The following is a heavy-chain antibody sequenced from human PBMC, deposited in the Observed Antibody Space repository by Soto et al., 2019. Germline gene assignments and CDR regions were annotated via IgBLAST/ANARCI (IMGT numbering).Heavy chain of an antibody. CDR2: INHSGST. CDR1: AVSISSRSW. J-gene: IGHJ6*02. Sequence: PSETLSLTCAVSAVSISSRSWWTWVRQSPGKWLEGIGEINHSGSTTYNPSLKSRVTISVDNPKNQFSLKLTSVTAADKDLYYCARTPYYDSSGYYGMDVWGQGTTVTVS. CDR3: ARTPYYDSSGYYGMDV. D-gene: IGHD3-22*01. V-gene: IGHV4-4*02.